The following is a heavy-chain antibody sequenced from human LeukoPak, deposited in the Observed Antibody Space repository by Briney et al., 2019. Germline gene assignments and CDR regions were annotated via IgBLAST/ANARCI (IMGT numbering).Heavy chain of an antibody. CDR3: ARAGTRGYCSSTSCYERY. CDR1: GFTFSTYA. D-gene: IGHD2-2*01. Sequence: PGGSLRLSCAASGFTFSTYAMSWVRQAPGKGLEWVSTIRGSTTTTLYADSVKGRFTISRDNAKNSLYLQMNSLRAEDTAVYYCARAGTRGYCSSTSCYERYWGQGTLVTVSS. J-gene: IGHJ4*02. CDR2: IRGSTTTT. V-gene: IGHV3-21*01.